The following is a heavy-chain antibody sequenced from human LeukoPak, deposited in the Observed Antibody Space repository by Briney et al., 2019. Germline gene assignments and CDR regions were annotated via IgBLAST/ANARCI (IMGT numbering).Heavy chain of an antibody. CDR1: GGTLSNYA. J-gene: IGHJ5*02. V-gene: IGHV1-69*01. CDR2: IIPFATTP. Sequence: SVKVSCKGSGGTLSNYAISWVRQAPGQGLEWIGGIIPFATTPDYAQKFQGRVTISADDSTNTVYMELDSLTSEDTAVYYCARDPPRPEYHVFDPWGRGTLVTVSS. CDR3: ARDPPRPEYHVFDP. D-gene: IGHD2-2*01.